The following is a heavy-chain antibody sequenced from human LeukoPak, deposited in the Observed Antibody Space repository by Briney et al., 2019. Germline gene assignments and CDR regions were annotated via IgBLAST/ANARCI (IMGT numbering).Heavy chain of an antibody. Sequence: SETLSLTCAVYGGSFSGYYWSWIRQPPGKGLEWIGEINHSGSTNYNPSLKSRVTISVDTSKNQFSLKLSSVTAADTAVYSCARGRYGDYERYFDYWGQGTLVTVSS. CDR2: INHSGST. CDR3: ARGRYGDYERYFDY. CDR1: GGSFSGYY. D-gene: IGHD4-17*01. J-gene: IGHJ4*02. V-gene: IGHV4-34*01.